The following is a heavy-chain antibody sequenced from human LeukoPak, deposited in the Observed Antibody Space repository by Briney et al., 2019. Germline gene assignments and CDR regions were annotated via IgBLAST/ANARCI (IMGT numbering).Heavy chain of an antibody. CDR3: ARVSYSSSWYEIWFDP. CDR2: IYYSGST. V-gene: IGHV4-39*07. Sequence: SETLSLTCTVSGGSISSSSYYWGWIRQPPGKGLEWIGSIYYSGSTYYNPSLKSRVTISVDTSKNQFSLKLSSVTAADTAVYYCARVSYSSSWYEIWFDPWSQGTLVTVSS. J-gene: IGHJ5*02. CDR1: GGSISSSSYY. D-gene: IGHD6-13*01.